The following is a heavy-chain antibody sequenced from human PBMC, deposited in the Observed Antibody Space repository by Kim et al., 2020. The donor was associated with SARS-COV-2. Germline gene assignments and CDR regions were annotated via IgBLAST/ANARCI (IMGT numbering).Heavy chain of an antibody. V-gene: IGHV3-33*06. CDR1: GFTFSSYG. Sequence: GGSLRLSCAASGFTFSSYGMHWVRQAPGKGLEWVAVIWYDGSNKYYADSVKGRFTISRDNSKNTLYLQMNSLRAEDTAVYYCAKDHSYGSGSYIYYWGQGTLVTVSS. CDR3: AKDHSYGSGSYIYY. CDR2: IWYDGSNK. J-gene: IGHJ4*02. D-gene: IGHD3-10*01.